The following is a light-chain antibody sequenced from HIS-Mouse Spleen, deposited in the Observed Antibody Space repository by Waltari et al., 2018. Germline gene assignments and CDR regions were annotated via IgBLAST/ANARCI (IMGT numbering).Light chain of an antibody. J-gene: IGLJ2*01. CDR3: YSTDSSGNHRV. Sequence: SYELTQPPSVSVSPGQTARIPCSGAALPKKYAYWYQQESGQAPVLVIYEDSKRPSGIPERFSGSSSGTMATLTISGAQVEDEADYYCYSTDSSGNHRVFGGGTKLTVL. CDR2: EDS. CDR1: ALPKKY. V-gene: IGLV3-10*01.